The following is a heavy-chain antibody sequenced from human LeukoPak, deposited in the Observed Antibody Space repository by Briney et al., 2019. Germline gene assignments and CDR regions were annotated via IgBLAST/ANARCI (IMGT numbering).Heavy chain of an antibody. J-gene: IGHJ4*02. Sequence: SETLSLTCTVSSGSISSYYWSWLRQPPGKGLEWIGYIYYSGSTNYNPSLKSRVTISVDTSKNQFSLKLSSVTAADRAIYYCARHHLGDYFDYWGQGTLVTVSS. CDR3: ARHHLGDYFDY. CDR1: SGSISSYY. V-gene: IGHV4-59*08. CDR2: IYYSGST.